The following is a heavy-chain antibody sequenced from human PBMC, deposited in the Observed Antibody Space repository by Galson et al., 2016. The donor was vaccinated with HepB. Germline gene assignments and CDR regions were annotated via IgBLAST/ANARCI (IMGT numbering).Heavy chain of an antibody. CDR3: ARDGPHDFWSGYPFDY. D-gene: IGHD3-3*01. CDR2: VKQDVSEK. J-gene: IGHJ4*02. Sequence: SLRLSCAASGFTFSSYWMSWVRQAPGKGLEWVANVKQDVSEKYYVDSVKGRFTISRDNAKNSLYLQMNSLRAEDTAVYYCARDGPHDFWSGYPFDYWGQGTLVTVSS. CDR1: GFTFSSYW. V-gene: IGHV3-7*01.